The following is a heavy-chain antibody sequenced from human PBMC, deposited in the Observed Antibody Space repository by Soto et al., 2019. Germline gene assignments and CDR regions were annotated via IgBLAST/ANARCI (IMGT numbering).Heavy chain of an antibody. D-gene: IGHD6-19*01. Sequence: ASVKVSCKASGYTFTSYDINWVRLATGQGLEWMGWMNPNSGNTGYAQKFQGRVTMTRNTSISTAYMELSSLRSEDTAAYYCARVRGRSSGWYYYWGQGTLVTVSS. CDR1: GYTFTSYD. V-gene: IGHV1-8*01. CDR2: MNPNSGNT. J-gene: IGHJ4*02. CDR3: ARVRGRSSGWYYY.